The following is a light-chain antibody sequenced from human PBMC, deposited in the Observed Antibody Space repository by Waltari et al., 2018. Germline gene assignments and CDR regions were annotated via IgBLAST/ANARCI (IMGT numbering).Light chain of an antibody. V-gene: IGLV1-47*01. CDR3: AAWDDRLTVVV. CDR1: SSNIRSNY. Sequence: QSVLTQPPSASGHPGQRVTISCSGSSSNIRSNYVYWYQQLPGTAPKLLIYTNSERPSGVPDRFSGSKSGTSASLAISGLRSEDEGDYFCAAWDDRLTVVVFGGGTKLTVL. CDR2: TNS. J-gene: IGLJ2*01.